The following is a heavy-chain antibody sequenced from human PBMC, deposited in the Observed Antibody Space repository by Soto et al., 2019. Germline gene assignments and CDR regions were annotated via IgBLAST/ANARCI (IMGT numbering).Heavy chain of an antibody. J-gene: IGHJ5*02. V-gene: IGHV4-39*07. Sequence: SETLSLTCTVSGGSISSSSYYWGWIRQPPGKGLEWIGSIYYSGSTYYNPSLKSRVTISVDTSKNQFSLKLSSVTAADTAVYYCARVLFSPGWFDPWGQGTLVTVSS. CDR1: GGSISSSSYY. D-gene: IGHD3-3*02. CDR3: ARVLFSPGWFDP. CDR2: IYYSGST.